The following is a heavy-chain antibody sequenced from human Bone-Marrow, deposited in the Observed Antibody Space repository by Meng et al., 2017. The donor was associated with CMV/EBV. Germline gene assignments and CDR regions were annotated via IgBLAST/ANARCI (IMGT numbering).Heavy chain of an antibody. CDR2: IYYSGST. D-gene: IGHD2-15*01. CDR3: ARVLGLLLDY. CDR1: GGSISSSSYY. J-gene: IGHJ4*02. Sequence: GSLRLSCTVSGGSISSSSYYWGWIRQPPGKGLEWIGSIYYSGSTYYNPSLKSRVTISVDTSKNQFSLKLSSVTAADTAVYYCARVLGLLLDYWGQGTRVTVSS. V-gene: IGHV4-39*07.